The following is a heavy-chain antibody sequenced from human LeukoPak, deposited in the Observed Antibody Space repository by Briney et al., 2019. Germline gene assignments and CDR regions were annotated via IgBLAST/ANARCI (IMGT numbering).Heavy chain of an antibody. J-gene: IGHJ6*03. CDR2: INPNSGGT. Sequence: ASVTVSCKASGYTFTGYYMHWVRQAPGQGLEWMGWINPNSGGTNYAQKFQGRVTMTRDTSISTAYMELSRLRSEDTAVYYCASLGQLETGYMDVWGKGTTVTVSS. D-gene: IGHD6-6*01. V-gene: IGHV1-2*02. CDR1: GYTFTGYY. CDR3: ASLGQLETGYMDV.